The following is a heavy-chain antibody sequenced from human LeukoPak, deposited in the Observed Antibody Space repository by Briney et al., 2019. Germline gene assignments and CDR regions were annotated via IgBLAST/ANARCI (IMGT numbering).Heavy chain of an antibody. CDR1: GFTFSSYG. CDR3: AKSGSGYSYGLDY. V-gene: IGHV3-30*18. D-gene: IGHD5-18*01. J-gene: IGHJ4*02. Sequence: GGSLRLSCAASGFTFSSYGMHWVRQAPGNGLEWVAVIAYDGSNKYYADSVKGRFTISRDNSKNTLYLQRNSLRAEDTAVYYFAKSGSGYSYGLDYGGQETLVTVPS. CDR2: IAYDGSNK.